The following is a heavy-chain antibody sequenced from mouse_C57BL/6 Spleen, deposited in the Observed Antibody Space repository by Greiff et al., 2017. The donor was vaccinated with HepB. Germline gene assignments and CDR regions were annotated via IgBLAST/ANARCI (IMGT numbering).Heavy chain of an antibody. V-gene: IGHV1-81*01. CDR3: ARSDDGYPFAY. J-gene: IGHJ3*01. Sequence: QVQLQQSGAELARPGASVKLSCKASGYTFTSYGISWVKQRTGQGLEWIGEIYPRSGNTYYNEKFKGKATLTADKSSSTAYMELRSLTSEDSAVSFCARSDDGYPFAYWGQGTLVTVSA. CDR1: GYTFTSYG. CDR2: IYPRSGNT. D-gene: IGHD2-3*01.